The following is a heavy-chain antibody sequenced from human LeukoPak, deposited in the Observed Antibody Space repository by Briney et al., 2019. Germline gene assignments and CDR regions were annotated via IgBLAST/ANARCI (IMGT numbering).Heavy chain of an antibody. Sequence: PGGSLRLSCAASGFLFNKYWMSWVRQAPGKGLEWVGNIDEGGSGKWYVDSVKGRFTMSRDNDKNSLFLEMNSLRVEDTAVYYCARDRGDGYNYRSPFDSWGQGTLVTVSS. CDR2: IDEGGSGK. J-gene: IGHJ4*02. V-gene: IGHV3-7*01. CDR1: GFLFNKYW. D-gene: IGHD5-24*01. CDR3: ARDRGDGYNYRSPFDS.